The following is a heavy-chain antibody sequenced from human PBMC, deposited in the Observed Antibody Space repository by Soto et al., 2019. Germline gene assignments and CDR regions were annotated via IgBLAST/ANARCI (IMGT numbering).Heavy chain of an antibody. D-gene: IGHD1-1*01. CDR2: IHPHSGAT. CDR1: GYTFTGNY. J-gene: IGHJ5*02. V-gene: IGHV1-2*04. Sequence: QVQLVQSGAEVKKPGASVKVSCEATGYTFTGNYLHWVRQAPGQGLEWMGWIHPHSGATKYAQKFQGWVTMTRDTSISTAYLDLSSLKSNDTAVYSCVREGVGTTYGWFDPWGQGTLVTVSS. CDR3: VREGVGTTYGWFDP.